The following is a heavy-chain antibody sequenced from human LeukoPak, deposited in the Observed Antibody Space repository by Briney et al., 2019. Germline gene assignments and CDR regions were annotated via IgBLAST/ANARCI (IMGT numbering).Heavy chain of an antibody. CDR2: IREDGSEK. Sequence: GGSLRLSCAASGFTFSSSWMTWVRQAPGKGLEWVASIREDGSEKTSVDSVKGRFTISRDNAKNSLYLQMDSLRAEDTAVYYCARRPTNGQAFDYWGQGTLVGVSS. J-gene: IGHJ4*02. D-gene: IGHD2-8*01. CDR3: ARRPTNGQAFDY. V-gene: IGHV3-7*01. CDR1: GFTFSSSW.